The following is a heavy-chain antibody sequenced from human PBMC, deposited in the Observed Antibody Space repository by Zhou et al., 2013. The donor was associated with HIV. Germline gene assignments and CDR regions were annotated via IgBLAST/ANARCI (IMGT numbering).Heavy chain of an antibody. CDR2: INPFGGST. CDR1: GYTFASYY. Sequence: QVQLVQSGAEMKKPGAAVKVSCRASGYTFASYYVHWVRQAPGQGLEWMGIINPFGGSTSYAQKFQGRVTMTRDTSTSTVYMELSSLRFEDTAVYYCARGRGHRSGYYDGWGQGTMVTVSS. V-gene: IGHV1-46*01. CDR3: ARGRGHRSGYYDG. D-gene: IGHD3-16*01. J-gene: IGHJ3*01.